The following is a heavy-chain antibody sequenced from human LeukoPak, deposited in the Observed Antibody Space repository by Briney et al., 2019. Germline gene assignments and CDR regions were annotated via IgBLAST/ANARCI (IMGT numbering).Heavy chain of an antibody. J-gene: IGHJ4*02. CDR1: RFSVSSNY. V-gene: IGHV3-53*01. Sequence: GGSLRLSCAASRFSVSSNYMSWVRQTPGKGRECVSLTYSGGNTYYPEPVKGRFTISRDHSKNTLYLQMNSLRAEDTAVYYCATLPNYSYGHPYYFDSWGQGTLVTVSS. CDR3: ATLPNYSYGHPYYFDS. D-gene: IGHD5-18*01. CDR2: TYSGGNT.